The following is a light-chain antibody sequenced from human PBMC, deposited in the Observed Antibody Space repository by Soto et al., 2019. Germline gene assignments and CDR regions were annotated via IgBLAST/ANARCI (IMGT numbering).Light chain of an antibody. CDR1: QDISSS. CDR3: PQSYVTQWT. V-gene: IGKV1-39*01. Sequence: DIQMTQSPSSLSASIGDRVTISGRASQDISSSLNWYQHKSGKAPKLLIYAASGLHSGVPSRFSGSGSFTYLTLTISSLQPEDFATYYCPQSYVTQWTVVQGTKVDIK. CDR2: AAS. J-gene: IGKJ1*01.